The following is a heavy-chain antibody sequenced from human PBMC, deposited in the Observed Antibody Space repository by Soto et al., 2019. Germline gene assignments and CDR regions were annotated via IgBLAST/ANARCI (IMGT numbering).Heavy chain of an antibody. CDR2: INPNSGAT. CDR1: GYTFTGYF. CDR3: ARGGGTILAPLP. D-gene: IGHD3-3*01. J-gene: IGHJ5*02. Sequence: QVQLAQSGAEVKKPGASVKVSCKASGYTFTGYFMPWVRQAPGQGLEWMGWINPNSGATKYAQKFQGRVTLTRDTSINTAYMEMSMLRSDDTAVYYCARGGGTILAPLPWGQGTLVTVSS. V-gene: IGHV1-2*02.